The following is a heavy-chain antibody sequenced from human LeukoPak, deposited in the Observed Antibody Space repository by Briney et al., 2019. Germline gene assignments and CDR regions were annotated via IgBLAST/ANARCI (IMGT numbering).Heavy chain of an antibody. V-gene: IGHV3-49*04. Sequence: GGSLRLSCTASGFIFGDYGLSWVRQAPGKGRECISFIRSKSYGGSTEYAASVKGLFTFSGDDFKRIAYLQMNSRRKDDTAVYYCTRVWAWEGGDYFDYWGRGTLVTVSS. CDR1: GFIFGDYG. J-gene: IGHJ4*02. CDR2: IRSKSYGGST. CDR3: TRVWAWEGGDYFDY. D-gene: IGHD1-26*01.